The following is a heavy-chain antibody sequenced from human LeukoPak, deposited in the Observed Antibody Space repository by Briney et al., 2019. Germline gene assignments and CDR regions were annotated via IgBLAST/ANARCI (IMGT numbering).Heavy chain of an antibody. J-gene: IGHJ4*02. V-gene: IGHV1-69*05. CDR3: ARYFLGPRTKYNWNDSPYDY. CDR2: IIPIFGTA. Sequence: ASVKVFSKASGGIFSRSAISWVRQAPGQGLEWMGGIIPIFGTANYTQKFQGRVTITTDESTSTAYMELSSLRSEDTAVYYFARYFLGPRTKYNWNDSPYDYWGQGTLVTVSS. D-gene: IGHD1-20*01. CDR1: GGIFSRSA.